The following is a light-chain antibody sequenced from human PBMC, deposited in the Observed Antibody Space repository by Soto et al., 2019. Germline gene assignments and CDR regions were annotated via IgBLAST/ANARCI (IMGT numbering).Light chain of an antibody. V-gene: IGLV3-1*01. Sequence: SYELTQPPSVSVSPGQTASITCSGDKLGDKYTCWYQQKPGQSPVLVIYQHSQRPSGIPERFSGSNSGNTATLTISATQAMDEADYYCQAWDSSTDVVFGGGTKLTVL. J-gene: IGLJ2*01. CDR3: QAWDSSTDVV. CDR1: KLGDKY. CDR2: QHS.